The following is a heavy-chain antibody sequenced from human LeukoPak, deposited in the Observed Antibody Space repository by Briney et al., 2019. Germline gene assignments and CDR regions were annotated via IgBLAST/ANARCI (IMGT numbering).Heavy chain of an antibody. J-gene: IGHJ6*03. Sequence: SETLSPTCTVSGGSISSSSYYWVWIRQPPGKGLEWIGTIYYSGSTGYNPSLKSRVTISVDTSKNHFSLNLSSVTAVDTALYYCARFAATPPYYQYYYMDVWGKGTTVTISS. CDR2: IYYSGST. CDR3: ARFAATPPYYQYYYMDV. CDR1: GGSISSSSYY. D-gene: IGHD2-15*01. V-gene: IGHV4-39*07.